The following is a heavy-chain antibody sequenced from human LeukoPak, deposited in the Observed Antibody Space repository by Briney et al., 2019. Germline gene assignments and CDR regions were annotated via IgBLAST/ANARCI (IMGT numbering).Heavy chain of an antibody. CDR2: IKQDGSEK. V-gene: IGHV3-7*01. CDR1: GFTFSSYW. D-gene: IGHD3-10*01. CDR3: ARTYYGSGSYYLD. Sequence: GGSLRLSCAASGFTFSSYWMSWVRQAPGKGLEWVANIKQDGSEKYYVDSVKGRFTISRDNAKNSLYLQMNSLRAEDTAVYYCARTYYGSGSYYLDWGQGTLVTVSS. J-gene: IGHJ4*02.